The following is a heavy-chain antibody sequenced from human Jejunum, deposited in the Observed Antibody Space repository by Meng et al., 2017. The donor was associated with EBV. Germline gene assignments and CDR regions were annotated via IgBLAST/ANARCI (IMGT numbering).Heavy chain of an antibody. CDR3: VREIRGYYSAY. CDR1: GFTFSSYA. Sequence: VQLVEAGGGVVQPGMSLRLSCAASGFTFSSYAMQWGRQAPGKGLEWVALISYDGSNKYYADSVKGRFTISRDSSKNTLFLQMNSLRAEDTAVYYCVREIRGYYSAYWGQGALVTVSS. CDR2: ISYDGSNK. D-gene: IGHD3-3*01. J-gene: IGHJ4*02. V-gene: IGHV3-30-3*01.